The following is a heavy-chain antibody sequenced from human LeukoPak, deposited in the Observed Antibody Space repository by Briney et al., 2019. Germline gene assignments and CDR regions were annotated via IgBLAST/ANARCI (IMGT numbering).Heavy chain of an antibody. Sequence: ASVKVSCKASGYTFPSYGISWVRQAPARGLEWVGWISAFNGNTHYAQMLQGRVTMTTDTSTSTAYMGLRSLRSDDTAVYYCARADLGYCRSTSCYSGNWFDPWGQGTPVTVSS. CDR2: ISAFNGNT. CDR1: GYTFPSYG. V-gene: IGHV1-18*01. D-gene: IGHD2-2*01. CDR3: ARADLGYCRSTSCYSGNWFDP. J-gene: IGHJ5*02.